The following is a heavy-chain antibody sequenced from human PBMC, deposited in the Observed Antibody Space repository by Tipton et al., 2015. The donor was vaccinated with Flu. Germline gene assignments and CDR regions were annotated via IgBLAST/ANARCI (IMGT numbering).Heavy chain of an antibody. J-gene: IGHJ4*02. D-gene: IGHD2-2*01. CDR2: ISGFGGST. CDR3: ARNLGLSTSSYRV. Sequence: SLRLSCAASGFTLNTFSSYTMSWVRQAPGKGVEWVSIISGFGGSTFYADSVKGRFTVSRDNSKNSLYLQMSSLRAEDTAVYYCARNLGLSTSSYRVWGQGTRVTVSS. CDR1: GFTLNTFSSYT. V-gene: IGHV3-23*01.